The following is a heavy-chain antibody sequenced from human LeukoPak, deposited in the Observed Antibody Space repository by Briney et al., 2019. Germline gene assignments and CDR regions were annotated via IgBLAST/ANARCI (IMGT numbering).Heavy chain of an antibody. CDR2: IYHSGST. CDR3: ASDGGSTAYFDY. Sequence: SETLSLTCTVSGGSISSGSYYWSWIRQPPGKGLEWIGSIYHSGSTYYNPSLKSRVTISVDTSKNQFSLKLSSVTAADTAVYYCASDGGSTAYFDYWGQGTLVTVSS. D-gene: IGHD4-17*01. J-gene: IGHJ4*02. CDR1: GGSISSGSYY. V-gene: IGHV4-39*07.